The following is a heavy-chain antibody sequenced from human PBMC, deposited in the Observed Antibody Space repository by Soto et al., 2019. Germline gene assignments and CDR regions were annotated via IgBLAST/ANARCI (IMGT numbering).Heavy chain of an antibody. CDR2: IYWDDDK. CDR3: ARRIAAAKIDY. CDR1: GFSLSTSGVG. J-gene: IGHJ4*02. V-gene: IGHV2-5*02. D-gene: IGHD6-13*01. Sequence: SGPTLVNPTQTLTLTCTFSGFSLSTSGVGVGWKRQPPGKALEWLALIYWDDDKRYSPSLKSRLTITKDSSKNQVVLTMTNMYPVDTATYYCARRIAAAKIDYWGQGTLVTVSS.